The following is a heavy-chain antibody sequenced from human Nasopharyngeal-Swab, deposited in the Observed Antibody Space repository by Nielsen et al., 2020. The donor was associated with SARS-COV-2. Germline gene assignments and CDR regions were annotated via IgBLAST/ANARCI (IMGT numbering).Heavy chain of an antibody. Sequence: GESLKISCAASGFTFSRYGMHWVRQAPGKGLEWVSYISSSSSTIYYADSVKGRFTISRDNAKNSLYLQMNSLRDEDTAVYYCARARDGYATWFYYWGQGTLVTVSS. D-gene: IGHD5-24*01. CDR2: ISSSSSTI. V-gene: IGHV3-48*02. J-gene: IGHJ4*02. CDR3: ARARDGYATWFYY. CDR1: GFTFSRYG.